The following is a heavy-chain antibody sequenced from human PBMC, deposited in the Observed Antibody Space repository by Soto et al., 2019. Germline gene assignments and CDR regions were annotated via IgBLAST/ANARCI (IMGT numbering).Heavy chain of an antibody. J-gene: IGHJ4*02. CDR2: ISGFSIGT. CDR1: GLIFNNYA. D-gene: IGHD2-15*01. V-gene: IGHV3-23*01. CDR3: AKASGGSFRLNPFDS. Sequence: EVQLLESGGGMVQPGGSLRLSCAASGLIFNNYAMTWVRQAPGKGLEWVSSISGFSIGTYYADSVEGRFHHFQRQFQEHTLSRHEQPESRRHGRIYCAKASGGSFRLNPFDSWGQGTLVTVSS.